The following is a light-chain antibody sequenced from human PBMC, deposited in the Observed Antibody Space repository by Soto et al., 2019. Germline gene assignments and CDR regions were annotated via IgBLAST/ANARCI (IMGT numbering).Light chain of an antibody. Sequence: EIVLTQSPGTLSLSPGERATLSCRASHSVSSSYLAWYQQKPGQAPRLLIYGASSRATGIPDRFSGSGSGTDFTLTISRLEPEDFAVYYCQQYGGSAPYTFGQGTTLEIK. CDR1: HSVSSSY. CDR3: QQYGGSAPYT. J-gene: IGKJ2*01. V-gene: IGKV3-20*01. CDR2: GAS.